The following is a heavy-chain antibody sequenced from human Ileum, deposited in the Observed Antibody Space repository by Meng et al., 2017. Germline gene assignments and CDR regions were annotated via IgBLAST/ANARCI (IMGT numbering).Heavy chain of an antibody. J-gene: IGHJ4*02. CDR2: IHHSGST. Sequence: QVQLQESGPGLLKPSGTLSLTRAVSGGSISTSDWWSWVRQPPGKGLEWIGEIHHSGSTNYNPSLKSRVTISVDKSKNQFSLKLNSVTAADTAVYYCAREWSGSYRHFDYWGQGTLVTVSS. CDR3: AREWSGSYRHFDY. CDR1: GGSISTSDW. D-gene: IGHD1-26*01. V-gene: IGHV4-4*02.